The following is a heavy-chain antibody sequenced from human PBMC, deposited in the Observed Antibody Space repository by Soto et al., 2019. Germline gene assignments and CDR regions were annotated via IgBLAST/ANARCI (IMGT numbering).Heavy chain of an antibody. CDR3: ARDLWCYCGTDCYPLDV. CDR2: MYNTGST. V-gene: IGHV4-59*01. Sequence: SETLSLTCTVSGGSISGYYWSWIRQPPGKGLEWIGYMYNTGSTVYNPSFKSRVTISVDTSKNQFSLKLNSVTAADTAVYYCARDLWCYCGTDCYPLDVWVQGTTVT. J-gene: IGHJ6*02. D-gene: IGHD2-21*02. CDR1: GGSISGYY.